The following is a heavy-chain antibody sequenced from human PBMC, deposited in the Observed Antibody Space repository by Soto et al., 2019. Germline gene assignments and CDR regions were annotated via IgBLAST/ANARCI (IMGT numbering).Heavy chain of an antibody. D-gene: IGHD3-10*01. CDR3: ARGRYYGSGSYWRDPYYYYYGMDV. CDR1: GGSFSGYY. V-gene: IGHV4-34*01. CDR2: INHSGST. Sequence: PSETLSLTCAVYGGSFSGYYWSWIRQPPGKGLEWIGEINHSGSTNYNPSLKSRVTISVDTSKNQFSLKLSSVTAADTAVYYCARGRYYGSGSYWRDPYYYYYGMDVWGQGTTVTVSS. J-gene: IGHJ6*02.